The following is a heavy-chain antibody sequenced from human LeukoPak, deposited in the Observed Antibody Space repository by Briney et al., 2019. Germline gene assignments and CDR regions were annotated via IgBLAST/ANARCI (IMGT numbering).Heavy chain of an antibody. CDR1: GYTFTSYY. D-gene: IGHD1-26*01. Sequence: ASVNVSCKASGYTFTSYYMHWVRQAPGQGLEWMGIINPSGGSTSYAQKFQGRVTMTRDMSTSTVYMDLSSLRSEDTAVYFCALSAGGSYPHNDAFDIWGQGTMVAVSS. V-gene: IGHV1-46*01. CDR2: INPSGGST. CDR3: ALSAGGSYPHNDAFDI. J-gene: IGHJ3*02.